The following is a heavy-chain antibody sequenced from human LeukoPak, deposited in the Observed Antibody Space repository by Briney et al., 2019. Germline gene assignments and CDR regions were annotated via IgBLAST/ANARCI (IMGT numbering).Heavy chain of an antibody. V-gene: IGHV3-30*04. D-gene: IGHD4-23*01. J-gene: IGHJ4*02. CDR3: ARGAHYDDYGGGYFDY. CDR1: GFTFSSYA. CDR2: ISYRGSNK. Sequence: GGSLRLSCAASGFTFSSYAMHWVRQAPGKGLEWVAVISYRGSNKYYTDSVKGRFTISRDNSKNTLYLQMNSLRPGDTAVYYCARGAHYDDYGGGYFDYWGQGTLVTVSS.